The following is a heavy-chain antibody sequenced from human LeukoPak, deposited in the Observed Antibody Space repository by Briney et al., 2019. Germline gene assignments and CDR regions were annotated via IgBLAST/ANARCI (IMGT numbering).Heavy chain of an antibody. D-gene: IGHD2-8*02. V-gene: IGHV3-48*01. CDR2: ISSSGSTI. Sequence: GGSLRLSCAASGFTFSSYDMNWVRQAPGKGLEWVSYISSSGSTIYYADSVKGRVTISRDNSKSTLSLQMNSLRAEDTAIYYCATYRQVLLPFESWGQGTLVTVSS. CDR3: ATYRQVLLPFES. J-gene: IGHJ4*02. CDR1: GFTFSSYD.